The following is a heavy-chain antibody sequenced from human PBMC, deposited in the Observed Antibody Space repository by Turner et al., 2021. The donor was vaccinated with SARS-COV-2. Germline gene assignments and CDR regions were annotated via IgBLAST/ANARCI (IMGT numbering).Heavy chain of an antibody. D-gene: IGHD6-19*01. CDR1: GFTFSSYW. V-gene: IGHV3-74*01. CDR2: INSDGGST. J-gene: IGHJ2*01. CDR3: AREGLRAVPDFDL. Sequence: EVQLVESGGGLVQPGGSLRLACAASGFTFSSYWMHWVRQAPGKGLVWVSRINSDGGSTTYADSVKGRFTISRDNAKNTLYLQMNSLRAEDTAVYYCAREGLRAVPDFDLWGRGTLVTVSS.